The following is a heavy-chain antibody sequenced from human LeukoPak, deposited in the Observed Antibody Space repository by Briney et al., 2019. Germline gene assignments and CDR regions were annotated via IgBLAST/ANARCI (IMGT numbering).Heavy chain of an antibody. Sequence: GGSLRLSCAASGFTFSSYAMSWVRQAPGKGLEWVSAISGSGGSTYYADSVEGRFTISRDNSKNTLYLQMNSLRAEDTAVYYCAKDLGYCSGGSCYGFDYWGQGTLVTVSS. V-gene: IGHV3-23*01. D-gene: IGHD2-15*01. CDR3: AKDLGYCSGGSCYGFDY. CDR2: ISGSGGST. CDR1: GFTFSSYA. J-gene: IGHJ4*02.